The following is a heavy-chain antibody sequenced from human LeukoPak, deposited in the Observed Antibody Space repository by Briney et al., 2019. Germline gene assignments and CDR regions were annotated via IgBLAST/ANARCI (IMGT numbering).Heavy chain of an antibody. CDR1: GGSISSGDYY. Sequence: SQTLSLTCTVSGGSISSGDYYWSWIRQPPGKGLEWIGYIYYSGSTYYNPSLKSRVTISVDTSKNQFSLKLNSVTPEDTAVYYCAKSPDTTGEIDYWGQGTLVTVSS. V-gene: IGHV4-30-4*01. J-gene: IGHJ4*02. CDR3: AKSPDTTGEIDY. CDR2: IYYSGST. D-gene: IGHD1-1*01.